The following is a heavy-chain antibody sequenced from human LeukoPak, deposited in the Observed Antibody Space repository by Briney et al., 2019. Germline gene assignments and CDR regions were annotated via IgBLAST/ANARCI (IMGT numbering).Heavy chain of an antibody. V-gene: IGHV3-33*01. CDR3: VRDAQRGFDYSNSLQY. CDR2: IWSDGTNR. D-gene: IGHD4-11*01. J-gene: IGHJ4*02. Sequence: GGSLRLSCEASGFIFNHYALHWVRHAPHKGLEWVAVIWSDGTNRYYADSVKGRFSIFRDDSQKRVFLQMNSLRAEDTAVYYCVRDAQRGFDYSNSLQYWGQGALVTVSS. CDR1: GFIFNHYA.